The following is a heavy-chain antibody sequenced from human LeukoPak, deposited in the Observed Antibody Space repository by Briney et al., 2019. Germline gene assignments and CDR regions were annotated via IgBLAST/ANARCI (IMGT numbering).Heavy chain of an antibody. V-gene: IGHV1-18*01. J-gene: IGHJ4*02. Sequence: ASVHVSFKSSVYNLTTYVVSWVRQAPGQGLEWMGWISVYNGKTNYAQRFQGRVTMTTDTATSTAYMELRSLRYDDTAVYYCARVGGSYWNYFDYWGQGSLVTVS. CDR3: ARVGGSYWNYFDY. D-gene: IGHD1-26*01. CDR2: ISVYNGKT. CDR1: VYNLTTYV.